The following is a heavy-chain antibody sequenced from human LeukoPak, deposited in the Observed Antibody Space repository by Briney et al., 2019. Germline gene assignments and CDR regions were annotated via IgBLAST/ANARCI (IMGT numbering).Heavy chain of an antibody. V-gene: IGHV3-69-1*01. CDR3: VREIGRPKTFYFHS. CDR1: GFVFSRDN. CDR2: ISENI. Sequence: PGGPLRLSCTASGFVFSRDNMNWVRQAPGKGLEWVSHISENIYHADSVRGRFTISRDNAKNSLYLQMSNLRAEDTAVYYCVREIGRPKTFYFHSWGRGTLVIVSS. J-gene: IGHJ4*02.